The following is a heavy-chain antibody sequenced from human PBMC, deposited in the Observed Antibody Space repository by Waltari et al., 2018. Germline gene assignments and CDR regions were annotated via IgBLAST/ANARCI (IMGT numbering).Heavy chain of an antibody. J-gene: IGHJ3*02. CDR3: ARTYYYDSSAYYGAFDI. V-gene: IGHV4-59*01. CDR2: ST. Sequence: STNYNPSLKSRVTISVDTSKNQFSLKLSSVTAADTAVYYCARTYYYDSSAYYGAFDIWGQGTMVTVSS. D-gene: IGHD3-22*01.